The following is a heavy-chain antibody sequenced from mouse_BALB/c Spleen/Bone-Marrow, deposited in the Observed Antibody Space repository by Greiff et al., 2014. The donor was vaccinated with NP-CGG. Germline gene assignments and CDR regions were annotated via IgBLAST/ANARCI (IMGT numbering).Heavy chain of an antibody. D-gene: IGHD4-1*01. CDR2: IWSGVST. CDR1: GFSLTTYG. J-gene: IGHJ2*01. Sequence: QVQLQQSGPGLVQTSQPLSITCTVSGFSLTTYGIHWVRQSPGKGLEWLGVIWSGVSTDYNADFISRLSINKDNSKSHVFFKSNSLQANDTAIYYCAKTGTGAADYWGQGTTLTVSS. CDR3: AKTGTGAADY. V-gene: IGHV2-2*02.